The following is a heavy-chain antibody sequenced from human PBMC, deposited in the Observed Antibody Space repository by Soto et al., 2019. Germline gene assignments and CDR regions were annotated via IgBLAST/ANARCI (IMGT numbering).Heavy chain of an antibody. J-gene: IGHJ4*02. Sequence: QVQLQESGPGLVKPSETLSLTCIVSGGSISGYFWSWIRQPPGKGLEWIGYIYYTGSTNYNPSLRSRVTMSIETSENQFSLQLKSVTAADTAVYYCTRGWKDKDAKGYFEYWGQGTLVTVSS. D-gene: IGHD2-15*01. CDR1: GGSISGYF. V-gene: IGHV4-59*13. CDR2: IYYTGST. CDR3: TRGWKDKDAKGYFEY.